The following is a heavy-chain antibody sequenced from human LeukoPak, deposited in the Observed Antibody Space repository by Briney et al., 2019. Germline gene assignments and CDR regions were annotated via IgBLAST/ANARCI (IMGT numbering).Heavy chain of an antibody. Sequence: PSETLSLTCTVSGGSISSYYWSWIRQPPGKGLEWIGYIYYGGSTNYNPSLKSRVTISVDTSKNQFSLKLSSVTAADTAVYYCARAPGYCSSTSCYAGEGYYYYYGMDVWGRGTTVTVSS. D-gene: IGHD2-2*01. CDR2: IYYGGST. CDR1: GGSISSYY. J-gene: IGHJ6*04. CDR3: ARAPGYCSSTSCYAGEGYYYYYGMDV. V-gene: IGHV4-59*01.